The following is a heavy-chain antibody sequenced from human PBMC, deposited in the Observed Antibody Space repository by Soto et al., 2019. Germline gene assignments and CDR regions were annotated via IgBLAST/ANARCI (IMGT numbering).Heavy chain of an antibody. CDR3: ARSHCTNGVCYLGFDY. Sequence: PSETLSLTCAVYGGSFSGYYWVWIRQPPGKGLEWIGSIYYSGSTYYNPSLKSRVTISVDTSKNQFSLKLSSVTAADTAVYYCARSHCTNGVCYLGFDYWGQGTPVTAPQ. CDR1: GGSFSGYY. V-gene: IGHV4-39*01. D-gene: IGHD2-8*01. CDR2: IYYSGST. J-gene: IGHJ4*02.